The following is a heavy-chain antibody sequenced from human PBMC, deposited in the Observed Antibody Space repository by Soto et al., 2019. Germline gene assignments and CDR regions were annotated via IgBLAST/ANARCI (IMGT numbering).Heavy chain of an antibody. CDR3: ARAPGGYGSGSPVDY. CDR1: GGSISSGDYY. D-gene: IGHD3-10*01. J-gene: IGHJ4*02. Sequence: SETLSLTCTVSGGSISSGDYYWSLIRQPPGRGLEWIGYIYYSGSTYYNPSLKSRVTISVDTSKNQFSLNLSSVTAADTAVYYCARAPGGYGSGSPVDYWGQGTLVTVSS. CDR2: IYYSGST. V-gene: IGHV4-30-4*01.